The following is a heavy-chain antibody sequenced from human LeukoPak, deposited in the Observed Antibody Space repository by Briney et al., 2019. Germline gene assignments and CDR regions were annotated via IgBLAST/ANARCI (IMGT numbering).Heavy chain of an antibody. J-gene: IGHJ6*04. Sequence: GGSLRLSCAASGCTFSSYGMHWVRQAPGKGLEWVAVISYDGSNKYYADSVKGRFTISRDNSKNTLYLQINSLRAEDTAVYYCAELGITMIGGVWGKGTTVTISS. D-gene: IGHD3-10*02. CDR3: AELGITMIGGV. CDR2: ISYDGSNK. V-gene: IGHV3-30*12. CDR1: GCTFSSYG.